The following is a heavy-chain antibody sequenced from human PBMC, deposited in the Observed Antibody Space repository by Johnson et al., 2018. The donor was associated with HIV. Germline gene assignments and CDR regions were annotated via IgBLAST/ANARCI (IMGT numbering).Heavy chain of an antibody. J-gene: IGHJ3*02. CDR3: AINSGYDSHGAFDI. CDR1: GFTFSSYG. D-gene: IGHD5-12*01. CDR2: ISYDGSNK. Sequence: QVQLVESGGGVVQPGRSLRLSCAASGFTFSSYGMHWVRQAPGKGLEWVAVISYDGSNKYYADSVQGRFTISRDNSKNTLYLQMNSLRAEDTAVYYCAINSGYDSHGAFDIWGQGTMVTVSS. V-gene: IGHV3-30*03.